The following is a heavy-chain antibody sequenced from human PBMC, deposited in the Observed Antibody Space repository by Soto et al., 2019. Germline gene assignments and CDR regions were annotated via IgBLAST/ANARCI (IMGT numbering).Heavy chain of an antibody. J-gene: IGHJ6*02. D-gene: IGHD3-10*01. CDR2: RHRGGDT. CDR1: GIPVSSNY. CDR3: ARDGPSYYASRMDV. Sequence: EVQLVESGGGLVQPGGSLRLSCVASGIPVSSNYMTWVRQAPGKGLEWVSVRHRGGDTYYANSVKGRFTISRHDSTNTVFLQMDSLTAEDTAVYYCARDGPSYYASRMDVWGQGTTVTVSS. V-gene: IGHV3-53*04.